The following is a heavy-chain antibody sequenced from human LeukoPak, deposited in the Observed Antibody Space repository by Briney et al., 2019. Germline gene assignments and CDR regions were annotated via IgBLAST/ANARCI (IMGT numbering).Heavy chain of an antibody. CDR1: GFTFNSYD. Sequence: GGSLRLSCAASGFTFNSYDMNWVRQAPGKGLEWVSYISSSGSTIYYADFVKSRFTISRDNAKNSVYLQMNSLRAEDTAIYFCVRDSSLRELSFDYWGQGTLVTVSS. V-gene: IGHV3-48*03. D-gene: IGHD3-10*01. J-gene: IGHJ4*02. CDR3: VRDSSLRELSFDY. CDR2: ISSSGSTI.